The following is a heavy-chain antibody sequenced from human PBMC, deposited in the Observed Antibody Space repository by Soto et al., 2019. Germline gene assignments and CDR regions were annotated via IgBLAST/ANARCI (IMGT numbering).Heavy chain of an antibody. CDR3: AKDLTRQLAYWLDP. CDR2: IDLDIGDT. D-gene: IGHD6-6*01. Sequence: GASVKVSCKASGHTFTGHHMHWVRQAPGQGLEWMGLIDLDIGDTKYAQKFQGRVTLTRDTSIATAYLTLTSLTSDDTALYYCAKDLTRQLAYWLDPWGQGTQVTVSS. CDR1: GHTFTGHH. J-gene: IGHJ5*02. V-gene: IGHV1-2*02.